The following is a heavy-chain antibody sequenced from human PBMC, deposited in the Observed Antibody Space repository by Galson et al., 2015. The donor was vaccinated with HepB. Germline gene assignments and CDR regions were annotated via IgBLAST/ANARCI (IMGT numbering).Heavy chain of an antibody. CDR3: AKDRPGVATIGDFDY. J-gene: IGHJ4*02. CDR2: ISSSGSTI. Sequence: SLRLSCAASGFTFSDYYMSWIRQAPGKGLEWVSYISSSGSTIYYADSVKGRFTISRDNAKNSLYLQMNSLRAEDTAVYYCAKDRPGVATIGDFDYWGQGTLVTVSS. D-gene: IGHD5-12*01. V-gene: IGHV3-11*01. CDR1: GFTFSDYY.